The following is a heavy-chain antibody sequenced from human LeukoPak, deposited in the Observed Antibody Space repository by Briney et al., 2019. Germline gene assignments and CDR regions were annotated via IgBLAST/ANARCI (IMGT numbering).Heavy chain of an antibody. CDR1: GGSIRSSY. D-gene: IGHD1-26*01. CDR3: ARHREYSGAIFDY. CDR2: IYYTGNT. V-gene: IGHV4-59*08. J-gene: IGHJ4*02. Sequence: PSETLSLTCTVSGGSIRSSYWSWIRQPPGKGLEWIGYIYYTGNTNYNPSLKSRVTISVDTSKNQFSLKLSSVTAADTAVYCCARHREYSGAIFDYWGQGTLVTVSS.